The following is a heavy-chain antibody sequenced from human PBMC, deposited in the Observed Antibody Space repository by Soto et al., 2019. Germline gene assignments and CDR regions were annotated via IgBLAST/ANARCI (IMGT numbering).Heavy chain of an antibody. V-gene: IGHV4-59*01. CDR3: ARECTYDFWSGYYGYNWFDP. CDR1: GGSMSTYY. J-gene: IGHJ5*02. D-gene: IGHD3-3*01. Sequence: PSETLSLTCTASGGSMSTYYWNWIRQAPGRGLEWIGYIYSSGSTNYNPSLKSRVAISIDTSKNQLSLTLTSVTAADTAVYFCARECTYDFWSGYYGYNWFDPWGQGTLVTVSS. CDR2: IYSSGST.